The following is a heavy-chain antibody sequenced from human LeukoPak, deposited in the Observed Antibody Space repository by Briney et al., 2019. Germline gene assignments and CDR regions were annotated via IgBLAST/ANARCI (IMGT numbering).Heavy chain of an antibody. CDR1: GGTFSSYA. V-gene: IGHV1-69*04. CDR2: IIPILGIA. D-gene: IGHD6-19*01. Sequence: ASVKVSCKASGGTFSSYAISWVRQAPGQGLEWMGRIIPILGIANYAQKFQGRVTITADKSTSTAYMELSSLRSEDTAVYYCARGPIAVAGVKNWFGPWGQGTLVTVSS. J-gene: IGHJ5*02. CDR3: ARGPIAVAGVKNWFGP.